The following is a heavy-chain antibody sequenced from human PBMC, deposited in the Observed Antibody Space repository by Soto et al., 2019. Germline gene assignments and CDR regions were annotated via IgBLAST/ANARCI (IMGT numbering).Heavy chain of an antibody. V-gene: IGHV4-39*01. Sequence: SETLSLTCTVSGGSISSSSYYWGWIRQPPGKGLEWIGSIYYSGSTYYNPSLKSRVTISVDTSKNQFSLKLSSVTAADTAVYYCARAPKYQLRLGHDAFDIWGQGTMVTVSS. CDR2: IYYSGST. CDR3: ARAPKYQLRLGHDAFDI. D-gene: IGHD2-2*01. CDR1: GGSISSSSYY. J-gene: IGHJ3*02.